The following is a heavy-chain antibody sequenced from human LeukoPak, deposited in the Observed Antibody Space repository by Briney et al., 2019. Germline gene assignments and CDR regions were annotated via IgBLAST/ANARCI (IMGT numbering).Heavy chain of an antibody. CDR3: AKAQGSGSYYAIDY. V-gene: IGHV3-30*18. J-gene: IGHJ4*02. D-gene: IGHD3-10*01. CDR2: ISYDGSNK. CDR1: GFXFSSYG. Sequence: GGSLRLSCAASGFXFSSYGIHWVRQAPGKGPEWVAVISYDGSNKYYADSVKGRFTISRDNSKNTLYLQMNSLRAEDTAVYYCAKAQGSGSYYAIDYWGQGTLVTVSS.